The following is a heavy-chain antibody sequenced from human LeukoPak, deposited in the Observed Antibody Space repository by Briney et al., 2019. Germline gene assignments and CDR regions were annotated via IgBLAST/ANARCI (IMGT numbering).Heavy chain of an antibody. V-gene: IGHV3-48*01. CDR3: ARDQRYCSSSSCPWEPFDY. CDR2: ISDRNTTI. CDR1: GFTFSSYS. D-gene: IGHD2-2*01. Sequence: PGGSLRLSCAASGFTFSSYSMNWVRQAPGKGLEWVSYISDRNTTIYADSVKGRFTISRDNAKNSLYLQMNSLRAEDTAVYYCARDQRYCSSSSCPWEPFDYWGQGTLVTVSS. J-gene: IGHJ4*02.